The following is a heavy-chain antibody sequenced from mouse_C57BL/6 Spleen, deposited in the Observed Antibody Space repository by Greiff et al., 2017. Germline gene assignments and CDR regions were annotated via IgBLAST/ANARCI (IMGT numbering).Heavy chain of an antibody. Sequence: VQLKESGPELVKPGASVKMSCKASGYTFTDYNMHWVKQSHGKSLEWIGYITPNNGGTSYNQKFKGKATLTVNKSSSTAYMELNSLTSEDSAVYYCARELLRYYCDYWGQGTTLTVSS. D-gene: IGHD1-1*01. CDR1: GYTFTDYN. V-gene: IGHV1-22*01. J-gene: IGHJ2*01. CDR2: ITPNNGGT. CDR3: ARELLRYYCDY.